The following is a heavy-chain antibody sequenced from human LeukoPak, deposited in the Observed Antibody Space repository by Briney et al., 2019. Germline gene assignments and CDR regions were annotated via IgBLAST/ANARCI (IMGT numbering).Heavy chain of an antibody. CDR1: GGSISSSRYY. CDR3: ARAHYYDNSGYVDY. V-gene: IGHV4-39*01. Sequence: SETLSLTCIVSGGSISSSRYYWGWIRQPPGKGLEWIGTIYYSGSTYYNPSLKSRLTMSVDTSKNQFSLRLNSVTAADTAVYYFARAHYYDNSGYVDYWGQGTLVTVSS. D-gene: IGHD3-22*01. J-gene: IGHJ4*02. CDR2: IYYSGST.